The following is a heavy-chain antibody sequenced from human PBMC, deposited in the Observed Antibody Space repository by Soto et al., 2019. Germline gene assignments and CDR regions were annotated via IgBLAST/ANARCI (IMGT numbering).Heavy chain of an antibody. CDR1: GYSFTSYW. CDR2: IYPGDSDT. V-gene: IGHV5-51*01. D-gene: IGHD6-19*01. J-gene: IGHJ6*02. CDR3: ARRTYSSGWAARDYYYGMDV. Sequence: LGESLKISCKGSGYSFTSYWIGWVRQMPGKGLEWMGIIYPGDSDTRYSPSFQGQVTISADKSISTAYLQWSSLKASDTAMYYCARRTYSSGWAARDYYYGMDVWGQGTTVTVSS.